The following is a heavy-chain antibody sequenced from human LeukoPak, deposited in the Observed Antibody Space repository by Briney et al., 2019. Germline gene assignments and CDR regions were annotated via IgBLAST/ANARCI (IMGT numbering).Heavy chain of an antibody. CDR1: GFTFNDYA. CDR3: AKDVYSSGSNGEGYLQH. CDR2: ISWNSGSI. J-gene: IGHJ1*01. V-gene: IGHV3-9*01. D-gene: IGHD6-19*01. Sequence: GRSLRLSCEASGFTFNDYAMHWVRQAPGKGLEWVSGISWNSGSIGYADSVKGRLTISRDNAKNSLYLHINRLRTEDTALYYCAKDVYSSGSNGEGYLQHWGQGTLVTVSS.